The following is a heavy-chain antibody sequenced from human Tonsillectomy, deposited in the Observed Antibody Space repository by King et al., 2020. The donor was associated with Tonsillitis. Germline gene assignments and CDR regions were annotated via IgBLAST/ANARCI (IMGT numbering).Heavy chain of an antibody. CDR1: GGSISSPNYY. J-gene: IGHJ2*01. Sequence: LQLQESGPGLVKPSETLSLTCTVSGGSISSPNYYWGWIRQPPGKGLEWIGTMYYSGATFYNPSLKSRITISLDTSKNQLSLKLSSVTAANTAFYYCAGFTAGTMYVYLVFWGRGPLFTVSS. D-gene: IGHD1-14*01. CDR3: AGFTAGTMYVYLVF. CDR2: MYYSGAT. V-gene: IGHV4-39*07.